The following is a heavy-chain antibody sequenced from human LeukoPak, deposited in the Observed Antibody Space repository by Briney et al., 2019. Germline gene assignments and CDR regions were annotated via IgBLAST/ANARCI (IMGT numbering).Heavy chain of an antibody. CDR2: IYTSGSA. CDR3: ATLIMITFGGVIDY. D-gene: IGHD3-16*02. Sequence: SETLSLTCTVSGGSISSYYWSWIRQPAGKGLEWIGRIYTSGSANYNPSLKSRVTMSVDTSKNQFSLKLSSVTAADTAVYYCATLIMITFGGVIDYWGQGTLVTVSS. CDR1: GGSISSYY. V-gene: IGHV4-4*07. J-gene: IGHJ4*02.